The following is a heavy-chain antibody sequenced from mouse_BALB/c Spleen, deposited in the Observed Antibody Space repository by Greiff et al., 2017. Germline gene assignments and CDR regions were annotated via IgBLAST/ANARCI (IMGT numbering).Heavy chain of an antibody. CDR1: GFTFSSFG. J-gene: IGHJ3*01. CDR3: ASGTDGYYVGFAY. V-gene: IGHV5-17*02. Sequence: EVMLVESGGGLVQPGGSRKLSCAASGFTFSSFGMHWVRQAPEKGLEWVAYISSGSSTIYYADTVKGRFTISRDNPKNTLFLQMTSLRSEDTAMYYCASGTDGYYVGFAYWGQGTLVTVSA. D-gene: IGHD2-3*01. CDR2: ISSGSSTI.